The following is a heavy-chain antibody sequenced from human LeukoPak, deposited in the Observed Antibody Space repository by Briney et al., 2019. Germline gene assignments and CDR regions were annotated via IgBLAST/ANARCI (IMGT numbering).Heavy chain of an antibody. CDR2: ISVSGGSE. CDR1: RLTFNSNA. CDR3: ASHAHDYDSSGYFDS. V-gene: IGHV3-23*01. D-gene: IGHD3-22*01. Sequence: GGALRLSCVVSRLTFNSNAMYWVRQAPGRGREWVSGISVSGGSEYYADSVKGRFSVSRDNSKHTVYLQMNSLRDEDTAVYFCASHAHDYDSSGYFDSWGQGALVTVSS. J-gene: IGHJ4*02.